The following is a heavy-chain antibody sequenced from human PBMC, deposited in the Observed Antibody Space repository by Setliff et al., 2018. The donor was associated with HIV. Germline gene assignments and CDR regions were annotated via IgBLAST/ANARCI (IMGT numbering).Heavy chain of an antibody. CDR1: GGSISRYY. D-gene: IGHD3-3*01. CDR3: ARIFGDQGYYYGMDV. Sequence: SETLSLTCTVSGGSISRYYWSWIRQPPGKGLEWIGYIYYSGSTNYNPSLKSRVTISVDTSKNQFSLKLSSVIAADTAVYYCARIFGDQGYYYGMDVWG. V-gene: IGHV4-59*01. CDR2: IYYSGST. J-gene: IGHJ6*01.